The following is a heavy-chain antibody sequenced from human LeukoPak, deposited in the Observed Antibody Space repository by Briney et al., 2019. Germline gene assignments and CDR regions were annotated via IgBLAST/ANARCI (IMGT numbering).Heavy chain of an antibody. Sequence: GGSLRLSCAASGFTFSDYYMSWIRQAPGKGLEWVSYISSSGSTIYYADSVKGRFTISRDNAKNSLYLQMNSLRAEDTAVYYCASQHDILTGYYFDYWGQGTLVTVSS. CDR1: GFTFSDYY. CDR3: ASQHDILTGYYFDY. V-gene: IGHV3-11*04. D-gene: IGHD3-9*01. CDR2: ISSSGSTI. J-gene: IGHJ4*02.